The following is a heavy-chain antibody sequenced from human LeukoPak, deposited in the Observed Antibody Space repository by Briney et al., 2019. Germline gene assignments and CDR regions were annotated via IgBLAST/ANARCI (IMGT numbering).Heavy chain of an antibody. V-gene: IGHV4-61*02. D-gene: IGHD1-26*01. CDR1: GGSISSGSYY. CDR3: ARDWWELRPGGVDFYYYMDV. Sequence: PSETLSLTCTVSGGSISSGSYYWSWIRQPAGKGLEWIGRIYTSGSTNYNPSLKSRATISVDTSKNQFSLKLSSVTAADTAVYYCARDWWELRPGGVDFYYYMDVWGKGTTVTVSS. J-gene: IGHJ6*03. CDR2: IYTSGST.